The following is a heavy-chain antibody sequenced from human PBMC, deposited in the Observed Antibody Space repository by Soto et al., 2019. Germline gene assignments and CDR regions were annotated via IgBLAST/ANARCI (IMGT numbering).Heavy chain of an antibody. V-gene: IGHV1-18*01. CDR3: ARDEYGDDDY. J-gene: IGHJ4*02. CDR2: ISTYTGNT. Sequence: QVQLVQSGAEVKKPGASVRVSCKASGYTFTNYGITWVRQAPGQGLEWMGWISTYTGNTNYAQKPQGRVNMTTDTSASTAYKELRSRRSDDTAVYYCARDEYGDDDYWGQGTLVTVSS. CDR1: GYTFTNYG. D-gene: IGHD4-17*01.